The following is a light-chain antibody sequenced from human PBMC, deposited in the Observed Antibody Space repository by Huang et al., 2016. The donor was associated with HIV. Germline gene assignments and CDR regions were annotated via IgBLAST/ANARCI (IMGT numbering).Light chain of an antibody. CDR2: GAS. Sequence: IVMTQSQATLAVSPGERAPLSCRASQSISRNLAWDQQKPGQAPRLLIYGASSRATGIPARCSCSGSGTEFTLTISSLQSEDFAVYYCQQYNNRYTFGQGTKLEIK. V-gene: IGKV3-15*01. CDR1: QSISRN. CDR3: QQYNNRYT. J-gene: IGKJ2*01.